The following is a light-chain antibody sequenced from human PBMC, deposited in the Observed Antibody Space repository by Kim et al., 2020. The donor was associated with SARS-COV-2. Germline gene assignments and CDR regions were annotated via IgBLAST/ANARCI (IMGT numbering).Light chain of an antibody. CDR2: KAS. J-gene: IGKJ2*03. V-gene: IGKV1-5*03. CDR1: QSIGSW. Sequence: SASVGDRVTITCRASQSIGSWLAWYQQKPGKAPNLLIYKASILETGVPSMFSGSESGTEFTLTITSLQPDDFATYYCQQYSNSLYSFGQGTKLEI. CDR3: QQYSNSLYS.